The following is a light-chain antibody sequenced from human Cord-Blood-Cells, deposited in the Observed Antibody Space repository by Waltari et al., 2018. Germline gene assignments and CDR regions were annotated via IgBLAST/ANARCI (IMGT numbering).Light chain of an antibody. CDR1: SSDVGGYNY. Sequence: QSALTQPRSVSGSPGQSVTISCTGTSSDVGGYNYVSWYQQHPGKAPKLMIYDVSKRPSGFPDRFAGSKSGNTASRTISGLQAEDEAGYYCCSDAGSYTYVFGTGTKVTVL. CDR2: DVS. J-gene: IGLJ1*01. CDR3: CSDAGSYTYV. V-gene: IGLV2-11*01.